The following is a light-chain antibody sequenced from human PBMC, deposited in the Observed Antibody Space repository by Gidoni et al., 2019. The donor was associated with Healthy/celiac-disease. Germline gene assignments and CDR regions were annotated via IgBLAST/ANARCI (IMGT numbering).Light chain of an antibody. J-gene: IGKJ1*01. CDR2: DES. Sequence: VFSHSPPTLSLSPGERATLSCRASQSVIRYLAWYQQKPGQAHRLLIYDESNRATGIPARFSGSGSGTDFTLTISSLEPEDCAVYYCQQRSNWTWTFGQXTKVEIK. CDR3: QQRSNWTWT. CDR1: QSVIRY. V-gene: IGKV3-11*01.